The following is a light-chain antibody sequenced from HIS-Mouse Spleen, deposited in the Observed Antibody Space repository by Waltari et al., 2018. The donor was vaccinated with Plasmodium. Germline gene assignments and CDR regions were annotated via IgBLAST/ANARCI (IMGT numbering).Light chain of an antibody. CDR3: AAWDDSLNGPV. CDR1: SPNIGSNT. CDR2: SNN. J-gene: IGLJ2*01. Sequence: QSVLTQPPSASGTPGQRVTISCSASSPNIGSNTVNWYQQLPGPAPKLLIYSNNQRPSGVPDRFSGSKSGTSASLAISGLQSEDEADYYCAAWDDSLNGPVFGGGTKLTVL. V-gene: IGLV1-44*01.